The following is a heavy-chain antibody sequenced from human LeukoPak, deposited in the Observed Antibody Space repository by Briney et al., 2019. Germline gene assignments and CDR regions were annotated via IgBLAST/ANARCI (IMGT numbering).Heavy chain of an antibody. CDR2: ISAYNGNT. CDR3: ARGNYLYYFDY. D-gene: IGHD4-11*01. CDR1: GYTFTSYG. V-gene: IGHV1-18*01. Sequence: ASVTVSCTASGYTFTSYGISWVRHAPVQGIEWMGWISAYNGNTNYAQKLQGRVTMTTDTSTSTAYMELRSLRSDDTAVYYCARGNYLYYFDYWGQGTLVTVSS. J-gene: IGHJ4*02.